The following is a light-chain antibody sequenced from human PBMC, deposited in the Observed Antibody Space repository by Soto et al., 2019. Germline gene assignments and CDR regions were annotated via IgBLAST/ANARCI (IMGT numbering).Light chain of an antibody. CDR1: SSDAGNYNF. CDR2: EDS. Sequence: QSALTQPASVSGSPGQSITISCTGTSSDAGNYNFVSWYQRHPGKAPKVIIYEDSRRPSGVSNRISGSKSGNTASLTISGLQAEDEADYYCCSYAGSSTSWVFGGGTKLTVL. CDR3: CSYAGSSTSWV. J-gene: IGLJ3*02. V-gene: IGLV2-23*01.